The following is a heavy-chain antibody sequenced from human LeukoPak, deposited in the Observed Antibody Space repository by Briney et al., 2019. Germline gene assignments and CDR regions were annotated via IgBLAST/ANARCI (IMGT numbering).Heavy chain of an antibody. CDR3: ARQLSTITIFDY. CDR1: GFTFSSYA. Sequence: GGSLRLSCAASGFTFSSYAMHWVRQAPGKGLEWVAVISYDGSNKYYADSVKGRFTISRDNSKNTLYLQMNSLRAEDTAVYYCARQLSTITIFDYWGQETLVTVSS. D-gene: IGHD3-3*01. CDR2: ISYDGSNK. V-gene: IGHV3-30-3*01. J-gene: IGHJ4*02.